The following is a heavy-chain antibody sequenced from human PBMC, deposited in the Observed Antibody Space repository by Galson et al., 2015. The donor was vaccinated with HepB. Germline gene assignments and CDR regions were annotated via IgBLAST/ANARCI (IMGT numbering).Heavy chain of an antibody. CDR1: GFAFSSYA. V-gene: IGHV3-23*01. J-gene: IGHJ2*01. CDR2: ISGSGGST. D-gene: IGHD6-19*01. CDR3: TKHRLAVPGLWYFDP. Sequence: SLRLSCAASGFAFSSYAMNWVRQAPGKGLEWVSAISGSGGSTFYADSVQGRFTISRDNSKNTVHLQMNNLRAEDTAVYYCTKHRLAVPGLWYFDPWGRGTLVRVSS.